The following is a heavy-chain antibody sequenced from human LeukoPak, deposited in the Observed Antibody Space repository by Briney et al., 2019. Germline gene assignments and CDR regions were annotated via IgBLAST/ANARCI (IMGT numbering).Heavy chain of an antibody. D-gene: IGHD3-3*01. Sequence: GGSLRLSCAASGFTVSSNYMSWVRQAPGKGLEGGSVIYSGGSTYYADSVKGRFTISRDNSKNTLYLQMNSLRAEDTAVYYCARGTYYDFWSGYYHDAFDIWGQGTMVTVSS. CDR2: IYSGGST. CDR3: ARGTYYDFWSGYYHDAFDI. V-gene: IGHV3-53*01. J-gene: IGHJ3*02. CDR1: GFTVSSNY.